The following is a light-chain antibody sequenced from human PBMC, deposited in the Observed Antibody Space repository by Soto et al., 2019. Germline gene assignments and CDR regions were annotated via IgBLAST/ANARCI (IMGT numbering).Light chain of an antibody. Sequence: DIELTQSPGTLSLSPGDRATLSCRASQSVSSSYFAWYQQKPGQAPSLLIYGASSRATGIPDRFSGSGSGTDFTLTISSLEPEDFAAYYCQQYGNSSYTFGQGTRLEIK. J-gene: IGKJ2*01. CDR2: GAS. CDR1: QSVSSSY. CDR3: QQYGNSSYT. V-gene: IGKV3-20*01.